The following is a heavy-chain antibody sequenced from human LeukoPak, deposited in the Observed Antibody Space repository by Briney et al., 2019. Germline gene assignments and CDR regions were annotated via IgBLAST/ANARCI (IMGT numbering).Heavy chain of an antibody. J-gene: IGHJ6*02. Sequence: SETLSLTCAVSGDSISSSNWWSWVRQSPGKGLEWIGYIYYSGSTNYNPSLKSRVTISVDTSKDQFSLKLSSVTAADTAVYYCARDLRITMVRGVDYYYGMDVWGQGTTVTVSS. CDR3: ARDLRITMVRGVDYYYGMDV. CDR1: GDSISSSNW. D-gene: IGHD3-10*01. CDR2: IYYSGST. V-gene: IGHV4-4*02.